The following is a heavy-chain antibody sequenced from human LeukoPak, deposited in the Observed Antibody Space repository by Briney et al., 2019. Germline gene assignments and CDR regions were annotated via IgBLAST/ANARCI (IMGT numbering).Heavy chain of an antibody. CDR3: AKGPGSSWLGYYYYYMDV. CDR1: GFTFSNYA. CDR2: IRYDGSNK. J-gene: IGHJ6*03. Sequence: GGSLRLSCAASGFTFSNYAMSWVRQAPGKGLEWVAFIRYDGSNKYYADSVKGRFTISRDNSKNTLYLQMNSLRAEDTAVYYCAKGPGSSWLGYYYYYMDVWGKGTTVTISS. V-gene: IGHV3-30*02. D-gene: IGHD6-13*01.